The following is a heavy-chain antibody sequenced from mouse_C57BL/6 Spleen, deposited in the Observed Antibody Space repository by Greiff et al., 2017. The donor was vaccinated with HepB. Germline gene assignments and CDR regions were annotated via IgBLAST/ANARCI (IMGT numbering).Heavy chain of an antibody. CDR2: ISSGSSTI. CDR1: GFTFSDYG. J-gene: IGHJ4*01. Sequence: EVKVEESGGGLVKPGGSLKLSCAASGFTFSDYGMHWVRQAPEKGLEWVAYISSGSSTIYYADTVKGRFTISRDNAKNTLFLQMTSLRSEDTAMYYCARIYDGLYYAMDYWGQGTSVTVSS. CDR3: ARIYDGLYYAMDY. D-gene: IGHD2-3*01. V-gene: IGHV5-17*01.